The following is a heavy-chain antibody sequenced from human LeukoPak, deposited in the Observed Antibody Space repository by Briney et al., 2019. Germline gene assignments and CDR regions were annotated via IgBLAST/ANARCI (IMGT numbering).Heavy chain of an antibody. CDR1: GGSISSYY. D-gene: IGHD6-19*01. CDR3: ARKEQWLVHGAFDI. CDR2: IYYSGST. J-gene: IGHJ3*02. V-gene: IGHV4-59*01. Sequence: SETLSLTCTVSGGSISSYYWSWIRQPPGKGLEWIGYIYYSGSTNYNPSLKSRVTISVDTSKNQFSLKLSSVTAADTAVYYCARKEQWLVHGAFDIWGQGTMVTVSS.